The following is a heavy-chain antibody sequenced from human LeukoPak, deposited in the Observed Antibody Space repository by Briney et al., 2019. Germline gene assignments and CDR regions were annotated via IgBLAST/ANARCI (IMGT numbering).Heavy chain of an antibody. CDR2: IYYSGST. J-gene: IGHJ3*02. D-gene: IGHD2-15*01. V-gene: IGHV4-39*07. CDR3: ARDQWWGTTIDAFDI. CDR1: GGSISSSSYY. Sequence: SETLSLTCTVSGGSISSSSYYWGWIRQPPGKGLEWIGSIYYSGSTYYNPSLKSRVTISVDTSKNQFSLKLSSVTAADTAVYYCARDQWWGTTIDAFDIWGQGTMVTVSS.